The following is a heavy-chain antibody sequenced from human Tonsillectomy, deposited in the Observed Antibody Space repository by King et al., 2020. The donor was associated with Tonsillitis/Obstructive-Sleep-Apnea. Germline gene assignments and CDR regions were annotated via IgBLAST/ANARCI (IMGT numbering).Heavy chain of an antibody. V-gene: IGHV3-30*04. CDR1: GFTLSSYA. CDR2: ISYDGSNK. D-gene: IGHD3-3*01. J-gene: IGHJ3*02. Sequence: VQLVQSGGGVVQPGRSLRLSCAASGFTLSSYAMYWVRQAPGKGLEWVAVISYDGSNKYYADSVKGRFTISRDNSKNTLYVHMNSLRVEDTAVYYCASSQEWFDAFDIWDQGTMVTVSS. CDR3: ASSQEWFDAFDI.